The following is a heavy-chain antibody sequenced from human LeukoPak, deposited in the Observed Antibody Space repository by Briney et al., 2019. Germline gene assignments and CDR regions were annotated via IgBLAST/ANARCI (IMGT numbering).Heavy chain of an antibody. V-gene: IGHV5-51*01. Sequence: GESLKISCKGSGYSFTSYWIGWVRQMPGKGLEWMAIIYPGDSDTRYSPSFQGQVTISADKSISTAYLQWSSLKASDTAMYYCARHSYGSGSYYKGGSDYWGQGTLVTVPS. J-gene: IGHJ4*02. CDR3: ARHSYGSGSYYKGGSDY. D-gene: IGHD3-10*01. CDR1: GYSFTSYW. CDR2: IYPGDSDT.